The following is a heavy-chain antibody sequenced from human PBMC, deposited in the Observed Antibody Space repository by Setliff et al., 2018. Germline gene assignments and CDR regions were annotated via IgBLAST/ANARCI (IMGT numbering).Heavy chain of an antibody. V-gene: IGHV1-3*01. CDR1: GYIFTNYV. Sequence: ASVKVSCKASGYIFTNYVIQWVRQAPGQGLEWMGWINVANGNTRYSQKLQGRVTITMDTPATTVYMEVTSLRSEDTAVYYCVKDPSVYGADSGSIWGQGTMVTVSS. D-gene: IGHD2-21*02. CDR3: VKDPSVYGADSGSI. CDR2: INVANGNT. J-gene: IGHJ3*02.